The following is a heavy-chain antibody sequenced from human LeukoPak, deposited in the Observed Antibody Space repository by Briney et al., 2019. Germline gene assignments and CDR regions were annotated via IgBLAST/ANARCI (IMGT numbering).Heavy chain of an antibody. Sequence: GGSLRLSCAASGFTFSTYGMQWVRQVPGKGLEWVSYISGSSDSIKYAESVKGRFTNSRDNAKNSLYLHLNSLRAEDTAVYYCGKSRIGFSGLVDLWGQGTLVTVSS. CDR1: GFTFSTYG. V-gene: IGHV3-48*04. J-gene: IGHJ5*02. CDR2: ISGSSDSI. CDR3: GKSRIGFSGLVDL. D-gene: IGHD1-26*01.